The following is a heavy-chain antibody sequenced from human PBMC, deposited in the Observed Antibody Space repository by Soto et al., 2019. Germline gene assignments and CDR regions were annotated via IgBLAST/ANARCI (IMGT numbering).Heavy chain of an antibody. Sequence: ASVKVSCKASGGTFSSYTISWVRQAPGQGLEWMGRIIPILGIANYAQKFQGRVTITADKSTSTAYMELSSLRSEDTAVYYCARTYYGSGSYYNVWFDPWGQGTLVTVSS. J-gene: IGHJ5*02. CDR3: ARTYYGSGSYYNVWFDP. V-gene: IGHV1-69*02. CDR1: GGTFSSYT. D-gene: IGHD3-10*01. CDR2: IIPILGIA.